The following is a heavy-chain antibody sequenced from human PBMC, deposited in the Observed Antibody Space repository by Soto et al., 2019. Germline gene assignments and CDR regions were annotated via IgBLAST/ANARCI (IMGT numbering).Heavy chain of an antibody. V-gene: IGHV4-31*03. J-gene: IGHJ4*02. CDR3: ARDSVGATSYFDY. CDR2: IYYSGST. D-gene: IGHD1-26*01. Sequence: SETLSLTCTVSGGSISSGGYYWSWIRQHPGKGLEWIGYIYYSGSTYYNPSLKSRVTISVYTSKNQFSLKLSSVTAADTAVYYCARDSVGATSYFDYWGQGTLVTVSS. CDR1: GGSISSGGYY.